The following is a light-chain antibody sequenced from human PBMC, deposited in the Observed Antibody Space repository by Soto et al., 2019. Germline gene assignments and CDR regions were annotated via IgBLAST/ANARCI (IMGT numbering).Light chain of an antibody. V-gene: IGKV3D-15*01. CDR2: GAS. J-gene: IGKJ1*01. CDR1: QSVSSN. Sequence: EIVLTQSPGSLSVSPGERATLSCRASQSVSSNLAWYQQKRGQAPRLLIYGASTRATGIPARFSGSGSETEFTLTITSLQSEDFAVYYCQHYNNWPAWTFGQGTKVDIK. CDR3: QHYNNWPAWT.